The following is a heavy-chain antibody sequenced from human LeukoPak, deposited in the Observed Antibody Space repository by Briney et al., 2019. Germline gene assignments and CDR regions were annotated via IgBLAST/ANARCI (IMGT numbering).Heavy chain of an antibody. CDR2: ITLNSGGT. Sequence: ASVKVSCKASGYTFTGYYIQWVRQAPGQGLEWMGWITLNSGGTNYAQKFQGRVTMTSDTSISTVYMKLSRLTSDDTAVYYCARRTIHSGAYYFDYWGQGTLVTVSS. J-gene: IGHJ4*02. CDR3: ARRTIHSGAYYFDY. CDR1: GYTFTGYY. D-gene: IGHD3-10*01. V-gene: IGHV1-2*02.